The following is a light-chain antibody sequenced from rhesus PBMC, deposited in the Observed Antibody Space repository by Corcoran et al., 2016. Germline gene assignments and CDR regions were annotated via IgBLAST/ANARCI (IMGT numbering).Light chain of an antibody. V-gene: IGKV1-25*01. CDR3: QHYYSTPYS. Sequence: DIQMTQSPSSLSASVGDRVTITCRASQGITNDLAWYQQKPGETPKLLSYEASSLQRGIPSRFSGSGSGTDFTLTISRLQSEDFATYYCQHYYSTPYSFGQGTKVEIK. CDR1: QGITND. J-gene: IGKJ2*01. CDR2: EAS.